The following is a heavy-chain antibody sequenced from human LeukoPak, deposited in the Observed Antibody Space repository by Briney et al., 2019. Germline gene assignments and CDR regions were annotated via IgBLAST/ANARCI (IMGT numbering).Heavy chain of an antibody. CDR2: IYHSGST. Sequence: SETLSLTCTVSGGSISSGGYSWSWIRQPPGKGLEWIGYIYHSGSTYYNPSLKSRVTISVDRSKNQFSLKLSSATAADTAVYYCARTYYYDSSGYYPHYGMDVWGQGTTVTVSS. CDR1: GGSISSGGYS. CDR3: ARTYYYDSSGYYPHYGMDV. D-gene: IGHD3-22*01. V-gene: IGHV4-30-2*01. J-gene: IGHJ6*02.